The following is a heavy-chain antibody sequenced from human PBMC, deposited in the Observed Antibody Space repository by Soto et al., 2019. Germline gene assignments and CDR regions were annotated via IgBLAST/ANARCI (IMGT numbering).Heavy chain of an antibody. CDR2: ISDDGSNK. Sequence: LRLSCAASGFTFSNYGMHWVRQAPGKGLEWVAFISDDGSNKYYADSMKGRFTMSRDNSKRTLYLQMSSLRVEDTAVYYCTKRRNVLRFLEWSSGMEVWGQGTTVTVPS. CDR1: GFTFSNYG. CDR3: TKRRNVLRFLEWSSGMEV. V-gene: IGHV3-30*18. D-gene: IGHD3-3*01. J-gene: IGHJ6*02.